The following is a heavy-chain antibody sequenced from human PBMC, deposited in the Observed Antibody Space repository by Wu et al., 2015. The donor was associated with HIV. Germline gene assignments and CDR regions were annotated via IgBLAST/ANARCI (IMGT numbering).Heavy chain of an antibody. D-gene: IGHD3-22*01. Sequence: VQLVQSGGEVKKPGASVKVACKSSGYIFSDFGVHWVRQAPGEGLEWMGWISAQNGNGKYAQKFQGRVTMTTETSSSTAYMELRSLRSEDTAVYFCARGHYYDTSSSPIYWGPGTRVTVSS. CDR2: ISAQNGNG. J-gene: IGHJ4*02. CDR1: GYIFSDFG. CDR3: ARGHYYDTSSSPIY. V-gene: IGHV1-18*01.